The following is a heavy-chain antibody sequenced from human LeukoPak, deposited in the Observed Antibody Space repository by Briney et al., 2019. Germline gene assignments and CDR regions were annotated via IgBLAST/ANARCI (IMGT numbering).Heavy chain of an antibody. Sequence: GGSLRLSCAASGFTFSSYWMSWVRQAPGKGLEWVANIEQAGSEKYYVDSVKGRFTISRDNAKNSLYLQMNSLRAEDTAVYYCARDRYYDILTGYSGYDDRDYWGQGTLVTVSS. CDR2: IEQAGSEK. D-gene: IGHD3-9*01. J-gene: IGHJ4*02. CDR1: GFTFSSYW. CDR3: ARDRYYDILTGYSGYDDRDY. V-gene: IGHV3-7*01.